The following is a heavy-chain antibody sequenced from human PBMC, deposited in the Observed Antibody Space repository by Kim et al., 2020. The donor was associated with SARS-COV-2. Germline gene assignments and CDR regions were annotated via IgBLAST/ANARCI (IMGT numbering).Heavy chain of an antibody. CDR2: IIPIFGTA. CDR3: ARAHLDTAMDKGYYYYGMDV. Sequence: SVKVSCKASGGTFSSYAISWVRQAPGQGLEWMGGIIPIFGTANYAQKFQGRVTITADESTSTAYMELSSLRSEDTAVYYCARAHLDTAMDKGYYYYGMDVWGQGTTVTVSS. J-gene: IGHJ6*02. CDR1: GGTFSSYA. D-gene: IGHD5-18*01. V-gene: IGHV1-69*13.